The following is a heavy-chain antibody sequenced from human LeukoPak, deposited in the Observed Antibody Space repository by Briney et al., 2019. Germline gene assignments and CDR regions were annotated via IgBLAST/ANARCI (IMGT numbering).Heavy chain of an antibody. CDR2: IYTSGST. CDR3: ARGNYDFWSGYLGDWFDP. D-gene: IGHD3-3*01. J-gene: IGHJ5*02. V-gene: IGHV4-61*02. CDR1: GGSISSGSYY. Sequence: PSQTLSLTCTVSGGSISSGSYYWSWIRQPAGKGLEWIGRIYTSGSTNYNPSLKSRVTISVDTSKNQFSLKLSSVTAADTAVYYCARGNYDFWSGYLGDWFDPWGQGTLVTVSP.